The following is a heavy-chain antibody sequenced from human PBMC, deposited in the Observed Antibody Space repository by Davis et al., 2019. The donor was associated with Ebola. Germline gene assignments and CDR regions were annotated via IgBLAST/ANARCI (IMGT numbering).Heavy chain of an antibody. CDR1: GFTFSSYA. J-gene: IGHJ6*03. Sequence: GESLKISCAASGFTFSSYAMHWVRQAPGKGLEWVVVISYDGSNKNYADSVKGRFTISRDNSKNTLYLQMNSLRAEDTAVYYCARDCPARIAVAGKVSYYYYYMDVWGKGNTVTVSS. CDR2: ISYDGSNK. D-gene: IGHD6-19*01. V-gene: IGHV3-30-3*01. CDR3: ARDCPARIAVAGKVSYYYYYMDV.